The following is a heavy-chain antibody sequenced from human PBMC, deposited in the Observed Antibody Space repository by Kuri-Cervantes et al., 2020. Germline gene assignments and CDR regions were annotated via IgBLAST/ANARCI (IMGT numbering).Heavy chain of an antibody. CDR1: VFTFSDYY. CDR2: ISSSSTI. CDR3: AREGGKYYYDSSGYYIDY. Sequence: GESLKISCAASVFTFSDYYIKWVRQAPGKGLEWVSSISSSSTIHYADSVKGRFTISRDNAKNSLYLQMNSLRAEDTAVYYCAREGGKYYYDSSGYYIDYWGQGTLVTVSS. V-gene: IGHV3-69-1*01. D-gene: IGHD3-22*01. J-gene: IGHJ4*02.